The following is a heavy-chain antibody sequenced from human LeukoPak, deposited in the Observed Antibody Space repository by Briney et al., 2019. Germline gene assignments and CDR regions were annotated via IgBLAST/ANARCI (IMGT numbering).Heavy chain of an antibody. J-gene: IGHJ4*02. CDR2: VTGGGEKT. CDR3: AKDRSRDSKTRDY. V-gene: IGHV3-23*01. CDR1: GFTFSSYA. D-gene: IGHD2/OR15-2a*01. Sequence: PGGSLRISCAASGFTFSSYAMSWVRQAPGKGLEWVSVVTGGGEKTYYADFVKGRFTIARDNSKSALYPQMNSLRAEDTAVYYCAKDRSRDSKTRDYWGQGTLVTVSS.